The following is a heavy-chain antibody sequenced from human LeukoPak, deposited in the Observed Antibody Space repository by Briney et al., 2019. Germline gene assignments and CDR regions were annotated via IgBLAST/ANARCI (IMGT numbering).Heavy chain of an antibody. D-gene: IGHD2-2*01. CDR3: ARVSSLYCSNTNCKKGVDY. Sequence: SETLSLTCTVSGGSISTYSWNWIRQPPGKGLEWIGYIYSSGSTKYNPSLESRVSMSVDTSKNQFSLNLRSVTAADTVVYYCARVSSLYCSNTNCKKGVDYWGQGSLVTVSS. V-gene: IGHV4-4*09. J-gene: IGHJ4*02. CDR2: IYSSGST. CDR1: GGSISTYS.